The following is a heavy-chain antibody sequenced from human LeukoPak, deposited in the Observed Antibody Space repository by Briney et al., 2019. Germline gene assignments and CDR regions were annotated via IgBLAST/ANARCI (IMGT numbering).Heavy chain of an antibody. CDR2: IYTSGST. D-gene: IGHD6-13*01. V-gene: IGHV4-59*10. CDR3: ARGRYSSSGNYFDY. CDR1: GGSFSGYY. Sequence: SETLSLTCAVYGGSFSGYYWSWIRQPAGKGLEWIGRIYTSGSTNYNPSLKSRVTMSVDTSKNQFSLKLSPVTAADTAVYYCARGRYSSSGNYFDYWGQGTLVTVSS. J-gene: IGHJ4*02.